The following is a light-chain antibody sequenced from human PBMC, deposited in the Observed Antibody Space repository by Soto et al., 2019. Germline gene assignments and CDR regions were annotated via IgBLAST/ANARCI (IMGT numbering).Light chain of an antibody. V-gene: IGLV1-40*01. CDR1: SSNIGAGYD. CDR2: GNS. CDR3: QSYGSRLSGWV. J-gene: IGLJ3*02. Sequence: QAVVTQPPSVSGAPGQRVTISCTESSSNIGAGYDVHWYQQLPGTAPKLLIYGNSNRPSGVPDRFSGSKSGTSASLAITGLQAEDGADYYCQSYGSRLSGWVFGGGTKLTVL.